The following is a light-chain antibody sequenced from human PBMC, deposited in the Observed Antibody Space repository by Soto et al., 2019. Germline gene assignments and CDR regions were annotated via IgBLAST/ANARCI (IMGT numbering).Light chain of an antibody. CDR2: EVN. CDR3: NSYTSSTTYV. CDR1: SSDVGGYNY. J-gene: IGLJ1*01. V-gene: IGLV2-14*01. Sequence: QSALTQPASVSGSPGQSITISCTETSSDVGGYNYVSWYQQHPGKAPKLMIYEVNNRPSGVSNRFSGSKSGNTASLTISGLQAEDEADYYCNSYTSSTTYVFGTGTKLTVL.